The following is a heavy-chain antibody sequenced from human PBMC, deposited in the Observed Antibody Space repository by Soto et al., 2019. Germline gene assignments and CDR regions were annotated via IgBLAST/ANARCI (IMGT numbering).Heavy chain of an antibody. CDR2: IYYSGST. CDR3: ARVLNYYYYYYMDV. J-gene: IGHJ6*03. CDR1: GGSISSYY. Sequence: ETLSLTCTVSGGSISSYYWSWIRQPPGKGLEWIGYIYYSGSTNYNPSLKSRVTISVDTSKNQFSLKLSSVTAADTAVYYCARVLNYYYYYYMDVWGKGTTVTVSS. V-gene: IGHV4-59*01.